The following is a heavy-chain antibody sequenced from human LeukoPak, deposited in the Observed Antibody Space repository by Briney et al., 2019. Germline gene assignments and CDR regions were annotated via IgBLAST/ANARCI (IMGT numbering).Heavy chain of an antibody. Sequence: GGSLRLSCAASGFTFSSYGMHWVRQAPGKGLEWVSSISSSSSYIYYADSVKGRFTISRDNSKNTLYLQMGSLRAEDMAVYYCARDLPTAPDYYMDVWGKGTTVTVSS. CDR2: ISSSSSYI. CDR1: GFTFSSYG. D-gene: IGHD5-18*01. J-gene: IGHJ6*03. CDR3: ARDLPTAPDYYMDV. V-gene: IGHV3-21*01.